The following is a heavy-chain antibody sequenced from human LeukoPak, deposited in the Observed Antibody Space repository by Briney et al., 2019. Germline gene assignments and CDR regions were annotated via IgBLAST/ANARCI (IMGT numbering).Heavy chain of an antibody. CDR3: ARDGEAYGWNYAFDY. CDR1: GFTFSSYG. V-gene: IGHV3-30*02. Sequence: GGSLRLSCAASGFTFSSYGMHWVRQAPGKGLEWVTFIRYDGSNKYYADSVKGRFTISRDNSKNTLYLQMNSLRAEDTAVYYCARDGEAYGWNYAFDYWGQGTLVTVSS. D-gene: IGHD1-7*01. J-gene: IGHJ4*02. CDR2: IRYDGSNK.